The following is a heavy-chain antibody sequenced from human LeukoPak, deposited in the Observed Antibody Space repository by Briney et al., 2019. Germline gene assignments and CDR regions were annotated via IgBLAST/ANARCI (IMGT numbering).Heavy chain of an antibody. D-gene: IGHD6-13*01. CDR1: GFTFSSYG. CDR3: VRLTAAGRRTDFDY. Sequence: GGSLRLSCAASGFTFSSYGMSWVRQAPGKGLEWVSAISGSGGSTYYADSVKGRFTISRDNSKNTLYLQMNSLRTEDTAVYYCVRLTAAGRRTDFDYWGQGTLVTVSS. CDR2: ISGSGGST. J-gene: IGHJ4*02. V-gene: IGHV3-23*01.